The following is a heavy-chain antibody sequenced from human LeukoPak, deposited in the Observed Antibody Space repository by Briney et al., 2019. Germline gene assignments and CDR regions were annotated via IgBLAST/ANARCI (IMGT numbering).Heavy chain of an antibody. CDR3: AGSIWFGDLRFDY. V-gene: IGHV3-7*01. D-gene: IGHD3-10*01. CDR1: GFTFSSYW. CDR2: IKQDGSEK. Sequence: GGSLRLSCAASGFTFSSYWMSWVRQAPGKGLEWVANIKQDGSEKYYVDSVKGRFTISRDNAKNSLYLQMNSLRAEDTAVYYCAGSIWFGDLRFDYWGQGTLVTVSS. J-gene: IGHJ4*02.